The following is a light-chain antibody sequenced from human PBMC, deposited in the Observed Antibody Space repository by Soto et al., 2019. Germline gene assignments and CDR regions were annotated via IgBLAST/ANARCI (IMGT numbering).Light chain of an antibody. CDR2: WAS. CDR3: QQYYSSPPT. J-gene: IGKJ4*01. Sequence: DIVMTQSPDSLAVSLGERATINCKSSQSVLYSSNNKKYLAWYQHKPGQPPRLLIYWASTRESGVPDRISGSGSGTHFTLTISSLQAEDVAVYYCQQYYSSPPTFGGGTKVDI. CDR1: QSVLYSSNNKKY. V-gene: IGKV4-1*01.